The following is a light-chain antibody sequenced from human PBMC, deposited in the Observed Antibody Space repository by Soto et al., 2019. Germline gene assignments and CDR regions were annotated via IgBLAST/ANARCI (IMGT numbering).Light chain of an antibody. CDR1: SSDVGTYDL. Sequence: QSALPQPASVSGSPGQSITISCTGTSSDVGTYDLVSWYQQHTGKAPKLMIPEGSNRPSGVSNRFSGSKSGNTASLTISGLQAEDEADYYCCSYAGSSTYVVFGGGTKLTVL. V-gene: IGLV2-23*01. J-gene: IGLJ2*01. CDR2: EGS. CDR3: CSYAGSSTYVV.